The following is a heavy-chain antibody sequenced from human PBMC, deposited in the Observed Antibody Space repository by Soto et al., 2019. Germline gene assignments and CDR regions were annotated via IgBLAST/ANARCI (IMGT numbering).Heavy chain of an antibody. Sequence: SETLSLSCTVSGHSISSSTYYWGWLRQPPGGGLEWIGSVYYGENTYYNPSLKSRVTISVDTSKNLFSLNLSSVTAADTAMYYCARPQFSGTYHDPFKIWGPGTMVTVSS. V-gene: IGHV4-39*02. CDR1: GHSISSSTYY. CDR2: VYYGENT. D-gene: IGHD1-26*01. CDR3: ARPQFSGTYHDPFKI. J-gene: IGHJ3*02.